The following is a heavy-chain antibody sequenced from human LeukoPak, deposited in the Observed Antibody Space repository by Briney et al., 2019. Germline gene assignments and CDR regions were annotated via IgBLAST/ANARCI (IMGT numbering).Heavy chain of an antibody. CDR1: GGSFSGYY. CDR3: AREVVVRGVPSSFDP. CDR2: INHSGST. V-gene: IGHV4-34*01. Sequence: SETLSLTCVVYGGSFSGYYWSWIRQPPGKGLEWIGEINHSGSTNYNPSLKSRVTISVDTSKNQFSLKLSSVTAADTAVYYCAREVVVRGVPSSFDPWGQGTLVTVSS. J-gene: IGHJ5*02. D-gene: IGHD3-10*01.